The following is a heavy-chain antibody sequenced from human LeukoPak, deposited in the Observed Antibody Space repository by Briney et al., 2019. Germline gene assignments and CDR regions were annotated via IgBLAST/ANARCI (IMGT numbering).Heavy chain of an antibody. CDR2: ISYDGGNK. J-gene: IGHJ4*02. D-gene: IGHD2-2*01. CDR1: GFTFSSYA. Sequence: PGGSLRLSCAASGFTFSSYAMHWVRQAPGKGLEWVAVISYDGGNKYYADSVKGRFTISRDNSKNTLYLQMNSLRAEDTAVYYCARGLPAASSLALDYWGQGTLVTVSS. V-gene: IGHV3-30*04. CDR3: ARGLPAASSLALDY.